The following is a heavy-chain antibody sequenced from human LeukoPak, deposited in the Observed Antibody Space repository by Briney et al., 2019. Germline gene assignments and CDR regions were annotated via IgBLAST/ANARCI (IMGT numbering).Heavy chain of an antibody. J-gene: IGHJ4*02. CDR3: AKLSGYSEHQLFDY. Sequence: GGSLRLSCAASGFTFSSYAMSWVRQAPGKGLEWVSAISGSGDSTYYADSVKGRFTISRDNSKNTLYLQMNSLRAEDTAVYYCAKLSGYSEHQLFDYWGQGTLVTVSS. V-gene: IGHV3-23*01. D-gene: IGHD3-3*01. CDR2: ISGSGDST. CDR1: GFTFSSYA.